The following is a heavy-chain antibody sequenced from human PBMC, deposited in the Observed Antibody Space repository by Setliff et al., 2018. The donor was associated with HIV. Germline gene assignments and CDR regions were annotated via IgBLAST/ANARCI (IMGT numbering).Heavy chain of an antibody. V-gene: IGHV1-3*01. Sequence: ASVKVSCKASGYTFTSFAMHWVRQAPGQRLEWMGWINVGNGDTKFSQKFQGRVTITRDISASTVYLDLSRLRSEDTAVYYCARDKGGQFFFYYMDVWGKGTTVTVSS. D-gene: IGHD3-16*01. CDR3: ARDKGGQFFFYYMDV. J-gene: IGHJ6*03. CDR2: INVGNGDT. CDR1: GYTFTSFA.